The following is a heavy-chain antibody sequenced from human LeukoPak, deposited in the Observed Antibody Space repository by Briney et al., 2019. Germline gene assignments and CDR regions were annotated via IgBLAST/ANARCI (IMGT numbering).Heavy chain of an antibody. CDR3: ERDSSGGYYWFDP. CDR1: GYTFTGYY. CDR2: INPNSGGT. D-gene: IGHD6-19*01. J-gene: IGHJ5*02. Sequence: ASVKVSCKASGYTFTGYYMHWVRQAPGQGLEWMGWINPNSGGTNYAQKFQGRVTMTRDTSISTAYMELSRLRSDDTAVYYCERDSSGGYYWFDPWGQGTLVIVSS. V-gene: IGHV1-2*02.